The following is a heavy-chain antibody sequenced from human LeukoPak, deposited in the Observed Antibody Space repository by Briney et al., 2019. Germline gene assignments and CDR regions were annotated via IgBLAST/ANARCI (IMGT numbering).Heavy chain of an antibody. D-gene: IGHD6-19*01. V-gene: IGHV3-30-3*01. CDR1: GFTFSDYA. Sequence: GRSLRLSCAASGFTFSDYAMHWVRQAPGKGLEWVAVISYDGNNKYYTDSVKGRFTISRDNSQSTLYLQMNSLRVEDTAVYYCARPTEQWLLLGYWGHGNLVTASS. J-gene: IGHJ4*01. CDR3: ARPTEQWLLLGY. CDR2: ISYDGNNK.